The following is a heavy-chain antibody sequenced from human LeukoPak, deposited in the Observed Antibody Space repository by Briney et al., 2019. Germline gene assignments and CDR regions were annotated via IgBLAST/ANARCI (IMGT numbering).Heavy chain of an antibody. V-gene: IGHV3-23*01. D-gene: IGHD5-18*01. CDR1: GFTFSSYA. CDR2: ISGSGGST. J-gene: IGHJ4*02. CDR3: ATGYSYGYLPYYFDY. Sequence: PGGSLRLSCAASGFTFSSYAMSWVRQAPGKGLEWVSAISGSGGSTYYADSVKGRFTISRDNSKNTLYLQMNSLRAEDTAVYYCATGYSYGYLPYYFDYWGQGTLVTVSS.